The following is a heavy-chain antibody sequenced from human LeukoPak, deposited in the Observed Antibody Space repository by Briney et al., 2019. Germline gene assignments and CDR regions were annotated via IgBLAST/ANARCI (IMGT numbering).Heavy chain of an antibody. CDR1: GFTFSSYA. V-gene: IGHV3-23*01. CDR3: VKEELPRLWSLGY. J-gene: IGHJ4*02. D-gene: IGHD1-7*01. Sequence: GGSLRLSCAASGFTFSSYAISWVRQAPGKGLEWVSTIVGSGVDTYYADAVKGRFSISRDNSKNTLYLQMNSLRPEDTAVYHCVKEELPRLWSLGYWGQGTLVTVSS. CDR2: IVGSGVDT.